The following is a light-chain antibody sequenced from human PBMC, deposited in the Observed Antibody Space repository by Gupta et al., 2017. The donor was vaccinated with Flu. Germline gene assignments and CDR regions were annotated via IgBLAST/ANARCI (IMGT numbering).Light chain of an antibody. V-gene: IGKV2-28*01. CDR2: LGS. Sequence: PVTPGEPACIYCRYSQSLLDNNGYNYLDWKRQKPGQAEQLLIYLGSNRACGGHDRFRGRGATTEFTLISNRVEAEDVGIYYCMQNLETPRFGQGTKVEIK. J-gene: IGKJ1*01. CDR1: QSLLDNNGYNY. CDR3: MQNLETPR.